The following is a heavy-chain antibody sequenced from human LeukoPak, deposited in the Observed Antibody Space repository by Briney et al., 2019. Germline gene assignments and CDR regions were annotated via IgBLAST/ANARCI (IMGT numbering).Heavy chain of an antibody. D-gene: IGHD5-24*01. Sequence: PGGSLRLSCAASGFTFSSYGMHWVRQAPGKGPEWVAVIWYDGSNKYYADSVKGRFTISRDNSKNTLYLQMNSLRAEDTAVYYCARDVGGRWLQLNYYYYGMDVWGQGTTVTVSS. CDR2: IWYDGSNK. V-gene: IGHV3-33*01. CDR1: GFTFSSYG. CDR3: ARDVGGRWLQLNYYYYGMDV. J-gene: IGHJ6*02.